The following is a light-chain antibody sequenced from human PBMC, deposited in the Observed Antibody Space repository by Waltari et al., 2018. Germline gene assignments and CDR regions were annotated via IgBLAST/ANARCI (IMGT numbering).Light chain of an antibody. CDR2: KDS. Sequence: WNQQKAVQVPVLVIDKDSEGPSGIPGRFSGSSSGTTVTLTISGVQAEDEADYYCQSGDSSGVGVFGGGTKLTVL. V-gene: IGLV3-25*03. J-gene: IGLJ3*02. CDR3: QSGDSSGVGV.